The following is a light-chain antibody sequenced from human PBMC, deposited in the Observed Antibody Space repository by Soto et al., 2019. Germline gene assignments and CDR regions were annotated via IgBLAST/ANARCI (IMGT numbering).Light chain of an antibody. Sequence: QSALTQPPSVSGSPGQPVTISCTGTSSDVGSYNRVSWYQQPPGTAPKLMIYDVSNRPSGVPDRFSGSKSGNTASLTISGLQAEDEADYYCSSYTSSSTVVFGGGTKVTVL. CDR1: SSDVGSYNR. CDR2: DVS. V-gene: IGLV2-18*02. CDR3: SSYTSSSTVV. J-gene: IGLJ2*01.